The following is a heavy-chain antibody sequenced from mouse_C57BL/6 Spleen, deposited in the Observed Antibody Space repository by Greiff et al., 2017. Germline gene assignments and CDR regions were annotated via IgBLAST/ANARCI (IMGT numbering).Heavy chain of an antibody. D-gene: IGHD2-3*01. CDR1: GYTFTDYN. CDR2: INPNNGGT. Sequence: EVQVVESGPELVKPGASVKMSCKASGYTFTDYNMHWVKQSHGKSLEWIGYINPNNGGTSYNQKFKGKSTLTVNKSSSTAYMELRSLTSEDSAVYYCARRGYYEYFDVWGTGTTVTVSS. J-gene: IGHJ1*03. CDR3: ARRGYYEYFDV. V-gene: IGHV1-22*01.